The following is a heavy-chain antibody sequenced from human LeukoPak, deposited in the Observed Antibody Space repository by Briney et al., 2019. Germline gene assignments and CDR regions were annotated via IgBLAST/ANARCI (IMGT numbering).Heavy chain of an antibody. CDR3: AREKVAALNWFDP. Sequence: GALVKVSCKASGYTFTGYYMHWVRQAPGQGLEWMGWINPNSGGTNYAQKFQGRVTMTRDTSISTAYMELSRLRSDDTAVYYCAREKVAALNWFDPWGQGTLVTVSS. D-gene: IGHD6-19*01. CDR2: INPNSGGT. V-gene: IGHV1-2*02. CDR1: GYTFTGYY. J-gene: IGHJ5*02.